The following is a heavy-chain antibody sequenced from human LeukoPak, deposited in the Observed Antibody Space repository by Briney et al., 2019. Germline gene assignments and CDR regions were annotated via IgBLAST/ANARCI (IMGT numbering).Heavy chain of an antibody. CDR1: GGSLCSSY. CDR2: VYTSGST. CDR3: ARDPNSAL. D-gene: IGHD4-23*01. J-gene: IGHJ4*02. V-gene: IGHV4-4*07. Sequence: SETLSHTRTLSGGSLCSSYWSCMRPPAGKGLELNGRVYTSGSTNYNYNPSLKSRLTMSVDTSKNQFSLKLSSVTAADTAVYYCARDPNSALWGQGTLVTVSS.